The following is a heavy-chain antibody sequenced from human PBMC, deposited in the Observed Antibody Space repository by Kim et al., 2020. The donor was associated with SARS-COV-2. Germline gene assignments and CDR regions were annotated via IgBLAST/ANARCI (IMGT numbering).Heavy chain of an antibody. CDR1: GYTFSNYG. Sequence: ASVKVSCKAFGYTFSNYGVSWVRQAPGQGLEWMGYITPHNGNTYYAQNLQGRVTMTTDTSTSTAYVELRSLRSDDTAVYYCARHPRRGELFDWFDPWGQGTLVTVSS. CDR3: ARHPRRGELFDWFDP. D-gene: IGHD3-10*01. V-gene: IGHV1-18*01. J-gene: IGHJ5*02. CDR2: ITPHNGNT.